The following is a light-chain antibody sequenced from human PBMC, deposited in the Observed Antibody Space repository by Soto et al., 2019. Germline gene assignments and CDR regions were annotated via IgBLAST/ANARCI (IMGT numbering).Light chain of an antibody. CDR1: QSVSSSY. Sequence: EIVLTQSPGTLSLSPGERATLSCRASQSVSSSYLAWYQQKPGQAPRLLIYGASSRATGIPDRFSGSGSGTDFTLTITRPQPEDFAVYYCQQYGSSQFTFGPGTKVD. CDR2: GAS. CDR3: QQYGSSQFT. V-gene: IGKV3-20*01. J-gene: IGKJ3*01.